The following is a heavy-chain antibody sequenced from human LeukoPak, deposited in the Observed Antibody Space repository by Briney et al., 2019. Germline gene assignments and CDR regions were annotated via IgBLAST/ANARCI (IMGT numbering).Heavy chain of an antibody. V-gene: IGHV3-48*01. CDR2: ISPRSATI. CDR3: ARVRGPTVTTWYFDL. J-gene: IGHJ2*01. D-gene: IGHD4-17*01. Sequence: PGGSLRLSCGASGFTFSTHGMIWVRQAPGKGLEWVSYISPRSATIYYADSVKGRFTISRDDARNSLFLQMHSLRAGDTADYYCARVRGPTVTTWYFDLWGRGTLVTVSS. CDR1: GFTFSTHG.